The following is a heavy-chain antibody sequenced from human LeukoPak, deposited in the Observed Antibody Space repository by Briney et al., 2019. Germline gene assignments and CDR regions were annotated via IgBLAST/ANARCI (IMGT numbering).Heavy chain of an antibody. J-gene: IGHJ6*02. CDR3: AKAGSSTHVDGMDV. V-gene: IGHV3-30*18. Sequence: PGGSLRLSCAPSGFTSSSDGMHGVRQAPGKGLEWGAVISYDGSNNSYEDPVTGRFTISRDNSKNTLYLQMNRLRAEDTAVYYCAKAGSSTHVDGMDVWGQGTTVTVSS. CDR1: GFTSSSDG. CDR2: ISYDGSNN. D-gene: IGHD2-2*01.